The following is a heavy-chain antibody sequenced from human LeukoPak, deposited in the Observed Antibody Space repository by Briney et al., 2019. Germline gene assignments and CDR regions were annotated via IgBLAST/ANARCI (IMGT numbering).Heavy chain of an antibody. CDR3: ARDRGSRFDY. CDR2: INPSGGST. Sequence: ASVKVSCKTSGYTFSGYYMHWVRQAPGQGLEWMGIINPSGGSTSYAQKFQGRVTMTRDMSTSTVYMELSSLRSEDTAVYYCARDRGSRFDYWGQGTLVTVSS. CDR1: GYTFSGYY. V-gene: IGHV1-46*01. J-gene: IGHJ4*02.